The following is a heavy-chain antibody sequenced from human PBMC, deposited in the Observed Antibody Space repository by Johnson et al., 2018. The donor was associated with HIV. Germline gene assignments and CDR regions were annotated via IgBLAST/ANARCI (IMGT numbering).Heavy chain of an antibody. CDR2: IRYDGSNK. CDR3: AKDLEEGQQWLIGAFDI. V-gene: IGHV3-30*02. J-gene: IGHJ3*02. Sequence: QVQLVESGGGVVQPGGSLRLSCAASGFTFSSYGMHWVRQAPGKGLEWVAFIRYDGSNKYYADSVKGRFTISRDNSKNTLYLQMNSLRAEDSAVYYCAKDLEEGQQWLIGAFDIWGKGTMVTVSS. D-gene: IGHD6-19*01. CDR1: GFTFSSYG.